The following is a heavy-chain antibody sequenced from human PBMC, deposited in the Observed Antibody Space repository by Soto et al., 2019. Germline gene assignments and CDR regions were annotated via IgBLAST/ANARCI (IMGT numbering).Heavy chain of an antibody. V-gene: IGHV3-30*18. CDR1: RFTRSGHA. CDR2: ISYDGSNK. J-gene: IGHJ4*02. CDR3: AKDRGYYDSSGYLDY. Sequence: GGSLRLSCTSSRFTRSGHAMHWDRQAPGKGLEWVAVISYDGSNKYYADSVKGRFTISRDNSKNTLYLQMNSLRAEDTAVYYCAKDRGYYDSSGYLDYWGQGTLVTVSS. D-gene: IGHD3-22*01.